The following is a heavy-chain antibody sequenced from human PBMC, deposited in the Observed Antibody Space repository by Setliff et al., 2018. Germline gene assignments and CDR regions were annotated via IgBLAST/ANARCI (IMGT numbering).Heavy chain of an antibody. Sequence: PGGSLRLSCAASGFTFSDYYMSWIRQAPGKGLEWVAYIRYGGTKKDYVDYVRGRFTISRDDSQNTVSLQMSSLRAEDTAVYYCAKEIQPRRGPVYDSSGLAFDYWGQGTLVTVSS. CDR1: GFTFSDYY. CDR2: IRYGGTKK. D-gene: IGHD3-22*01. V-gene: IGHV3-30*02. J-gene: IGHJ4*01. CDR3: AKEIQPRRGPVYDSSGLAFDY.